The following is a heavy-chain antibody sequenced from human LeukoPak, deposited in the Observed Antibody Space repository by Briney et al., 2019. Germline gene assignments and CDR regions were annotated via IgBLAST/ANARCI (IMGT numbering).Heavy chain of an antibody. Sequence: SETLSLTCTVSDGSISGYYWTWIRQPAGKGLDWIGRIYTNVNSSFSPYLRSRVTMSVDTSKSQFSLKLSSVTAADTAVYYCARGFVPAGMARYHYIDVWGKGTTGTVSS. V-gene: IGHV4-4*07. D-gene: IGHD2-2*01. CDR3: ARGFVPAGMARYHYIDV. CDR1: DGSISGYY. J-gene: IGHJ6*03. CDR2: IYTNVNS.